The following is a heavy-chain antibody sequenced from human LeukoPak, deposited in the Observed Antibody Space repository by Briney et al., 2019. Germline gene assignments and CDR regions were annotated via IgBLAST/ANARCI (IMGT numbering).Heavy chain of an antibody. V-gene: IGHV3-30*04. CDR3: ASWDVGYCSGGSCPDRVY. J-gene: IGHJ4*02. Sequence: PGRSLRLSCAASGFTFSSYAMHWVRQAPGKGLEWVAVISYDGSNKYYADSVKGRFTISRDNSKNTLYLQMNSLRAEDTAVYYCASWDVGYCSGGSCPDRVYWGQGTLVTVSS. CDR2: ISYDGSNK. D-gene: IGHD2-15*01. CDR1: GFTFSSYA.